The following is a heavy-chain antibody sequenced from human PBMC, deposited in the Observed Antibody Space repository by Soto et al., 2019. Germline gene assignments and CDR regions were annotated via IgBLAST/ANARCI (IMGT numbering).Heavy chain of an antibody. CDR1: GYTFTSYA. V-gene: IGHV1-3*01. D-gene: IGHD3-9*01. Sequence: ASVKVSCKASGYTFTSYAMHWVRQAPGQRLEWMGWINAGNGNTKYSQKFQGRVTITRDTSASTAYMELSSLRSEDTAVYYCARVLSYYYYMDVWGKGTAVTVSS. J-gene: IGHJ6*03. CDR3: ARVLSYYYYMDV. CDR2: INAGNGNT.